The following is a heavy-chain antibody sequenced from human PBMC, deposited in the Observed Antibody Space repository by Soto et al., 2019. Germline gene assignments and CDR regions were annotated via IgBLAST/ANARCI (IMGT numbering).Heavy chain of an antibody. Sequence: EVQLVESGGGLVQPGGSLRLSCAASGFTVSSNYMSWVRQAPGKGLEWVSVIYSGGSTYYADSVKGRFTISRDNSKNPLYLPMNSLRAEDTAVYYCARPGEGSRYYFDYWGQGTLVTVSS. CDR2: IYSGGST. V-gene: IGHV3-66*04. CDR3: ARPGEGSRYYFDY. D-gene: IGHD3-10*01. CDR1: GFTVSSNY. J-gene: IGHJ4*02.